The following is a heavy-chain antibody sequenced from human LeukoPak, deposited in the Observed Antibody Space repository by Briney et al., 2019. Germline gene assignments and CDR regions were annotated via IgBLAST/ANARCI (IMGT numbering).Heavy chain of an antibody. Sequence: GGSLRLSCAASGFTFSSYSINWVRQAPGKGLEWVSSISSSSSYIYYADSLKGRFTISRDNAKNSLYLQMNSLRAEDTAVYYCARARSRLGELSCFDYWGQGTLVTVSS. V-gene: IGHV3-21*01. CDR2: ISSSSSYI. CDR1: GFTFSSYS. D-gene: IGHD3-16*02. CDR3: ARARSRLGELSCFDY. J-gene: IGHJ4*02.